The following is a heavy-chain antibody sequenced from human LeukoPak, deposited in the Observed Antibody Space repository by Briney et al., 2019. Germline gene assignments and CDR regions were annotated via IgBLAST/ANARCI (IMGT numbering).Heavy chain of an antibody. D-gene: IGHD6-13*01. Sequence: GGSLRLSCAASGFTFSSYSMNWVRQAPGKGLEWVSSISSSSSYIYYADSVKGRFTISRDNAKNSLYLLMNSLRAEDTAVYYCASGQGVAAAGENIDYWGQGTLVTVSS. CDR2: ISSSSSYI. CDR3: ASGQGVAAAGENIDY. V-gene: IGHV3-21*01. J-gene: IGHJ4*02. CDR1: GFTFSSYS.